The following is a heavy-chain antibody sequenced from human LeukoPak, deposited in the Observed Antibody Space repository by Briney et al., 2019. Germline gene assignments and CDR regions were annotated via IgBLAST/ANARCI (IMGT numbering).Heavy chain of an antibody. J-gene: IGHJ6*03. CDR2: INPNSGGT. CDR3: ARGTLGLPYYYYYYYMDV. D-gene: IGHD1-7*01. V-gene: IGHV1-2*04. Sequence: ASVKVSCKASGYTFTGYYMHWVRQAPGQGLEWMGWINPNSGGTNYAQKFQGWVTMTRDTSISTAYMELSRLRSDDTAVYYCARGTLGLPYYYYYYYMDVWGKGTTVTVSS. CDR1: GYTFTGYY.